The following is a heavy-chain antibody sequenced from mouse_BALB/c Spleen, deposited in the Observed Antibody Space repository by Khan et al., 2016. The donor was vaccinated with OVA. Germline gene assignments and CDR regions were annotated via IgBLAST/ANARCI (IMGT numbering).Heavy chain of an antibody. CDR3: VRDGASYKCDCWFAY. Sequence: QVQLKESGAELARPGPSVTMSCKASGYTFTTYTIHWVKQRPGQGLEWIGYIIPSNDYTNYNQKFKDRATLTADKSSSTAYMQLSSLTSEDSAIYYCVRDGASYKCDCWFAYWGQGTLVTVSA. V-gene: IGHV1-4*01. D-gene: IGHD2-14*01. J-gene: IGHJ3*01. CDR2: IIPSNDYT. CDR1: GYTFTTYT.